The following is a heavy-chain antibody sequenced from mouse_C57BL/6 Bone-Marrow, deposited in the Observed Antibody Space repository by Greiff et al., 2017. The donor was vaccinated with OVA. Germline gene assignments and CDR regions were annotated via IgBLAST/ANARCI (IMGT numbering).Heavy chain of an antibody. CDR3: ARWISGTRNYCDY. V-gene: IGHV1-54*01. CDR2: INPGSGGT. Sequence: VQLQQSGAELVRPGTSVKVSCKASGYAFTNYLIEWVKQRPGQGLEWIGVINPGSGGTNYNEKFKGKATLTADKSSSTAYMQLSSLTSEDSAVYFCARWISGTRNYCDYWGQGTTLTVSS. J-gene: IGHJ2*01. D-gene: IGHD4-1*01. CDR1: GYAFTNYL.